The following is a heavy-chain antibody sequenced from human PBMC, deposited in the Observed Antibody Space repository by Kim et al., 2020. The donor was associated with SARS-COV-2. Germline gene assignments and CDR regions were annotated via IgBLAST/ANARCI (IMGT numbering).Heavy chain of an antibody. Sequence: NKYYADSVKGRFTISRDNSKNTLYVQMNSLGAEGTAVYYCAKVGVHGMDVWGQGTTVTVSS. J-gene: IGHJ6*02. CDR3: AKVGVHGMDV. CDR2: NK. V-gene: IGHV3-30*02.